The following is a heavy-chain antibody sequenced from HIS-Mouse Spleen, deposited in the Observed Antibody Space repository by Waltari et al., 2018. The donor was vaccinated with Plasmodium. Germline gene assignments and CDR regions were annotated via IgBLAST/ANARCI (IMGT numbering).Heavy chain of an antibody. D-gene: IGHD6-6*01. CDR1: VGSISSYY. J-gene: IGHJ4*02. CDR3: ARGGYSSSSYYFDY. CDR2: IYYSGST. V-gene: IGHV4-59*01. Sequence: QVQLQESGPGLVKPSETLSLTCTVPVGSISSYYWGWIRTPPGKGLEWIAYIYYSGSTNYNPSLKSRVTISVDTSKNQFSLKLSSVTAADTAVFYCARGGYSSSSYYFDYWGQGTLVTVSS.